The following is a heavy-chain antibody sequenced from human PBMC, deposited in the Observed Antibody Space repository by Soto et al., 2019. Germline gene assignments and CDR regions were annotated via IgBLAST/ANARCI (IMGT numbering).Heavy chain of an antibody. CDR3: ARYKVAAGSYYYYSGMDV. D-gene: IGHD2-15*01. CDR2: IIHIFGTA. V-gene: IGHV1-69*12. Sequence: QVQLVQSGAEVKKPGSSVKVSCKASRCTFSSYAISWVRQAPGQGLEWMGGIIHIFGTANYEQKIQGRVTITGDASTSTASMELSSVRSEDTAVYYCARYKVAAGSYYYYSGMDVWGQGTTVTVSS. J-gene: IGHJ6*02. CDR1: RCTFSSYA.